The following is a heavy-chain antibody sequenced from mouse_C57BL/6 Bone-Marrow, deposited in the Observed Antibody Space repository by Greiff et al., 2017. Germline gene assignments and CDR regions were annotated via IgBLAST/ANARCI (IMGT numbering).Heavy chain of an antibody. V-gene: IGHV8-12*01. J-gene: IGHJ4*01. D-gene: IGHD2-5*01. Sequence: QVTLKESGPGILQSSQTLSLTCSFSGFSLSTSGMGVSWIRQPSGKGLEWLAHIYWDDDTRYNPSLKSRLTIPKDTSRNQVFLKSTSVDTADTATYYCARRAKSNRPRDYWGQGTSVTVSS. CDR2: IYWDDDT. CDR1: GFSLSTSGMG. CDR3: ARRAKSNRPRDY.